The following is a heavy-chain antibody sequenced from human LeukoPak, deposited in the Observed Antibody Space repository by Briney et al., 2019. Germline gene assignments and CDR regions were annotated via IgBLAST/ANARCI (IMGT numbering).Heavy chain of an antibody. CDR3: AKDSGERFYMDV. Sequence: GGSLRLSCTASGFTFSNYWMSWVRQAPGKGLEWVAFIRYDGSNKYYADSVKGRFTISRDNSKNTLYLQMNSLRAEDTAVYYCAKDSGERFYMDVWGKGTTVTISS. CDR2: IRYDGSNK. J-gene: IGHJ6*03. CDR1: GFTFSNYW. D-gene: IGHD1-1*01. V-gene: IGHV3-30*02.